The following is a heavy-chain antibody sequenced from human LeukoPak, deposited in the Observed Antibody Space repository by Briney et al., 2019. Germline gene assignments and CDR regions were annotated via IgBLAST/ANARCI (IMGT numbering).Heavy chain of an antibody. D-gene: IGHD1-26*01. Sequence: GGSLRLSCAASGFTFSRYGMHWVRQAPGKGLEWVAVISYDGSHKYYEDSVKGRFTISRDNSKNTLYLQMNSLRAEDTAVYYCARAGSGTYNLDYWGQGTLVTVSS. CDR1: GFTFSRYG. CDR3: ARAGSGTYNLDY. CDR2: ISYDGSHK. J-gene: IGHJ4*02. V-gene: IGHV3-30*03.